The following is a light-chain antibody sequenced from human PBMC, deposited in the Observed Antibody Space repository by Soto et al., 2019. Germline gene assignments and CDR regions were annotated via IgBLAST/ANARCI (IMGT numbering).Light chain of an antibody. CDR2: AAS. J-gene: IGKJ3*01. CDR1: QTVNNN. Sequence: IVMTQSPATLSVSPGERATLSCRASQTVNNNLAWYQQRPGQAPRLLIYAASTRATGVPARFSGSGSGTAFTLPISSLQSEDFAVYYCQQYNTWPPPSESVGPGTKVDVK. CDR3: QQYNTWPPPSES. V-gene: IGKV3D-15*01.